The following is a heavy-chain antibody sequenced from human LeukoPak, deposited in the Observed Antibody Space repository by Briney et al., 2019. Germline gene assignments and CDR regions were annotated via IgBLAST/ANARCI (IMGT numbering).Heavy chain of an antibody. CDR2: IKQDGSEK. J-gene: IGHJ4*02. CDR1: GFTFSSYW. Sequence: PGESLRLSCAASGFTFSSYWMSWVRQAPGKGLEWVANIKQDGSEKYYVDSVKGRFTISRDNAKNSLYLQMNSLRAEDTAVYYCARCNYDILTGYYPSYYFDYWGQGTLVTVSS. D-gene: IGHD3-9*01. CDR3: ARCNYDILTGYYPSYYFDY. V-gene: IGHV3-7*03.